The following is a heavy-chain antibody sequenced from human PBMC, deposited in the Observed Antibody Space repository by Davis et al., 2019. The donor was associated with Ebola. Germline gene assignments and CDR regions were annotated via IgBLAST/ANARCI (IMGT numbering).Heavy chain of an antibody. CDR2: IYPGNSDT. V-gene: IGHV5-51*01. Sequence: KVSCKGSGYSFTSYWIGWVRQMPGKGLEWMGIIYPGNSDTRYSPSFQGQVTISANKSISTAYLQWSSLKASDAAMYYCARRFDSNYGNWYDPWGQGTLVTVSS. CDR3: ARRFDSNYGNWYDP. CDR1: GYSFTSYW. J-gene: IGHJ5*02. D-gene: IGHD4-11*01.